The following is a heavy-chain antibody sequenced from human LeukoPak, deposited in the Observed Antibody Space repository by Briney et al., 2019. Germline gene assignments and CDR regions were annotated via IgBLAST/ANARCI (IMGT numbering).Heavy chain of an antibody. D-gene: IGHD3-22*01. CDR2: INPNSGGT. Sequence: ASVKVSCKASGYTFTGYYMHWVRQAPGQGLEWMGWINPNSGGTNYAQKFQGRVTMTRDTSISTAYMELSRLRSDDTAVYYCARPNYYDSSGYYYPNNWFDPWGQGTLVTVSS. J-gene: IGHJ5*02. V-gene: IGHV1-2*02. CDR1: GYTFTGYY. CDR3: ARPNYYDSSGYYYPNNWFDP.